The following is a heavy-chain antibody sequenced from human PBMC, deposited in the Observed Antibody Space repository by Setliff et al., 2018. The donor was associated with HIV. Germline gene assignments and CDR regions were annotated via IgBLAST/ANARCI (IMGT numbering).Heavy chain of an antibody. CDR2: IYYSGST. CDR1: GGSISSYY. D-gene: IGHD3-16*02. V-gene: IGHV4-59*08. CDR3: ARHEGRSYYDYVCGSSRPVDAFDI. Sequence: PSETLSLTCTVSGGSISSYYWSWIRQPQGKGLEWIGYIYYSGSTNYNHSLKSRVTITVDTSKNQFSLKLSSVTAADTAVYYCARHEGRSYYDYVCGSSRPVDAFDIWGQGTMVTVSS. J-gene: IGHJ3*02.